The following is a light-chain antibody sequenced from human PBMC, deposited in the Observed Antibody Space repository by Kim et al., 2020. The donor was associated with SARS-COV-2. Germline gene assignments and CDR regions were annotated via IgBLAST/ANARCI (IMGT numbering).Light chain of an antibody. CDR3: AAWDDSLNGWV. V-gene: IGLV1-44*01. CDR2: NNN. Sequence: QSVLTQPPSASGTPGQRVTISCSGGSSNIGSNTVNWYQHLPGTAPKLLIYNNNQWPSGVPDRFSGSKSGTSASLAISGLQSEDEADYYCAAWDDSLNGWVFGGGTQLTVL. CDR1: SSNIGSNT. J-gene: IGLJ3*02.